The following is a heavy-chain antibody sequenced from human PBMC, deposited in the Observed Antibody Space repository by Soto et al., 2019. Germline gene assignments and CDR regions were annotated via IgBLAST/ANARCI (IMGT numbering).Heavy chain of an antibody. J-gene: IGHJ4*02. V-gene: IGHV1-46*01. CDR3: ATSVNSAMAFDY. CDR1: GYTFTHYY. Sequence: QVKLMQSGAEVKKPGASVRVSCKASGYTFTHYYIHWVRQAPGQGLEWMGIINPNGGITTYAQKFRAGFTMTRDTSTSTVYQELSSLRSEDSAVYYCATSVNSAMAFDYWGQGTLVAVSS. D-gene: IGHD5-18*01. CDR2: INPNGGIT.